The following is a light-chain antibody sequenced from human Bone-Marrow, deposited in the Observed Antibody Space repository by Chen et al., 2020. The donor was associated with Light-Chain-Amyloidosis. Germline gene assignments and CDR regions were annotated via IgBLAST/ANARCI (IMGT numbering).Light chain of an antibody. J-gene: IGLJ3*02. Sequence: SYVLTQPSSVSVAPGQTATIACGGNNIGYTMVHWYQQTPGQAPRLVVYDDSDRPSGIPERLSGSDSGNTATLTISRVEAGDDADYYCQVCDRSSDLPVFGGGTKLTVL. CDR1: NIGYTM. V-gene: IGLV3-21*02. CDR3: QVCDRSSDLPV. CDR2: DDS.